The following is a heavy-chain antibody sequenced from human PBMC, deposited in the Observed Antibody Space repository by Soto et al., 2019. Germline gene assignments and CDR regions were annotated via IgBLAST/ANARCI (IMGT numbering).Heavy chain of an antibody. J-gene: IGHJ4*02. CDR2: IRDRANSYTT. V-gene: IGHV3-72*01. D-gene: IGHD4-17*01. CDR3: TRVLGYGGNPTVSDY. Sequence: EVQVVEAGGGLVQPGGSLRLLCAASGFTFSDHYIDWVRQAPGKGLEWVVRIRDRANSYTTEYAASVKGRFTVSKDDSRNSVHLQVNSLKTEDTAMYYCTRVLGYGGNPTVSDYWGKGTLVTVSS. CDR1: GFTFSDHY.